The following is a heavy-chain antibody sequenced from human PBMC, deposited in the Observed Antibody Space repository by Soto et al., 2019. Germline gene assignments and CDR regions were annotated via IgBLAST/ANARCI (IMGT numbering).Heavy chain of an antibody. CDR2: IYPGDSDT. D-gene: IGHD3-3*01. CDR3: TVTIFGVVTVNNDAFDI. CDR1: GYSFTSYW. Sequence: PGESLKISCKGSGYSFTSYWIGWVRQMPGKGLEWMGIIYPGDSDTRYSPSFQGQVTISADKSISTAYLQWSSLKASDTAVYYCTVTIFGVVTVNNDAFDIWGQGTMVTVSS. V-gene: IGHV5-51*01. J-gene: IGHJ3*02.